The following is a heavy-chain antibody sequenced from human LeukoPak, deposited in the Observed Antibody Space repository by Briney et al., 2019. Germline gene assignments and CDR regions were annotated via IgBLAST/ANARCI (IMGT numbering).Heavy chain of an antibody. CDR2: IRYDGSNK. V-gene: IGHV3-30*02. J-gene: IGHJ4*02. CDR1: GFMFSSSG. D-gene: IGHD6-13*01. Sequence: GSLRLSCAASGFMFSSSGMHWVRQAPGKGLEWVALIRYDGSNKYYADSVKGRFTISRDNSKNTVSLQMNSLRAEDTAVYYCAKRGYSSSWNFDSWGQGTLVTVSS. CDR3: AKRGYSSSWNFDS.